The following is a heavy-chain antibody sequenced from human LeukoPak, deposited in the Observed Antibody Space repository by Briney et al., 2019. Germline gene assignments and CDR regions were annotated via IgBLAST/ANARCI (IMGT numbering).Heavy chain of an antibody. D-gene: IGHD1-14*01. V-gene: IGHV1-46*01. Sequence: ASVKVSCKASGYTXTSYYMHRVRQAPGQGLEWMGIINPSGGDTSYAQKFQGRLTMTRDTSTNTVYMELTSLRSEDTAVYYCAREVMDNLRFDYWGQGTLVTVSS. J-gene: IGHJ4*02. CDR1: GYTXTSYY. CDR3: AREVMDNLRFDY. CDR2: INPSGGDT.